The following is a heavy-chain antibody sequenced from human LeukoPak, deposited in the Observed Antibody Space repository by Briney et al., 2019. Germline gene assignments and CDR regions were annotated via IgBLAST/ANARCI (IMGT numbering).Heavy chain of an antibody. V-gene: IGHV3-23*01. CDR1: GFTFSSYA. Sequence: GGSLRLSCAASGFTFSSYAMSWVRQAPGKGLEWVSAISGSGGSTYYADSVKGRFTIPRDNSKNTLYLQMNSLRAEDTAVYYCAKGGKVVPAAIDDWGQGTLVTVSS. CDR2: ISGSGGST. CDR3: AKGGKVVPAAIDD. D-gene: IGHD2-2*01. J-gene: IGHJ4*02.